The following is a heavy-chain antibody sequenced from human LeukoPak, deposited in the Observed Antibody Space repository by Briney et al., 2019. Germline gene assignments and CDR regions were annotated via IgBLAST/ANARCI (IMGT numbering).Heavy chain of an antibody. CDR2: ISYDGSNK. CDR1: GFTLSSYA. V-gene: IGHV3-30*01. CDR3: ARQTERTYYYDSSGYYEPPLDY. D-gene: IGHD3-22*01. Sequence: GGSLRLSCAASGFTLSSYAMHWVRQAPGKGLEWVAVISYDGSNKYYADSVKGRFTISRDNSKNTLYLQMNSLRAEDTAVYYCARQTERTYYYDSSGYYEPPLDYWGQGTLVTVSS. J-gene: IGHJ4*02.